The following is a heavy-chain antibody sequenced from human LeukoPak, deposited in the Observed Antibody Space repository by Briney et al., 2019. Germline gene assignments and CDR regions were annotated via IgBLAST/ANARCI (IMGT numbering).Heavy chain of an antibody. J-gene: IGHJ4*02. CDR1: GGSISSGGYY. D-gene: IGHD2-2*01. V-gene: IGHV4-31*03. CDR2: IYYSGST. Sequence: PSQTLSLTCTVSGGSISSGGYYWSWIRQHPGKGLEWIGYIYYSGSTYYNPSLKSRVTISVDTSKNQFSLKLSSVTAADTAVYYCARGDCSSTGCYFCYWGQGTLVTVSS. CDR3: ARGDCSSTGCYFCY.